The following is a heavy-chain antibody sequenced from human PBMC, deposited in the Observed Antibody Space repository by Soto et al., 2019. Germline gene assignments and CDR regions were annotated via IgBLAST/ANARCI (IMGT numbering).Heavy chain of an antibody. CDR2: IHPGDSNT. CDR3: AQPGRNWNDAHFDY. Sequence: GESLKISCQGSGYSFTTYWIGWVRQMPGKGLEWMATIHPGDSNTNYNPSFRGQVTISADRSISTAYLQMSSLRVEDTAVYYCAQPGRNWNDAHFDYWGQGTLVTVSS. CDR1: GYSFTTYW. V-gene: IGHV5-51*01. D-gene: IGHD1-20*01. J-gene: IGHJ4*02.